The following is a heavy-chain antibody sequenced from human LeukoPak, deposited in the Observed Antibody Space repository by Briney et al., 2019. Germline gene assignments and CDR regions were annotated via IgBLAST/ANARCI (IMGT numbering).Heavy chain of an antibody. CDR1: GFTFSDYY. V-gene: IGHV3-11*01. J-gene: IGHJ4*02. CDR2: ISSTGTYR. D-gene: IGHD2-15*01. Sequence: GGSLRLSCAASGFTFSDYYMTWIRQAPGKGLEWVSYISSTGTYRDYADSVKGRFTISRGNPKNSLVLQMTNLRAEDTAMYYCATYPLGYCSSGSCAGNYWGQGTLVTVSS. CDR3: ATYPLGYCSSGSCAGNY.